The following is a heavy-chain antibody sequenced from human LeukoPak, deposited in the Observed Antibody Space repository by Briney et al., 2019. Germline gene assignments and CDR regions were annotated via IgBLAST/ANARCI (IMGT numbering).Heavy chain of an antibody. D-gene: IGHD3-10*01. V-gene: IGHV4-34*01. CDR2: INHSGST. Sequence: LRLSCAASGFTFSSYSMNWVRQAPGKGLEWIGEINHSGSTNYNPSLKSRVTISVDTSKNQFSLKLSSVTAADTAVYYCARGPPRMVRGVIADYVEHWGQGTLVTVSS. CDR3: ARGPPRMVRGVIADYVEH. CDR1: GFTFSSYS. J-gene: IGHJ4*02.